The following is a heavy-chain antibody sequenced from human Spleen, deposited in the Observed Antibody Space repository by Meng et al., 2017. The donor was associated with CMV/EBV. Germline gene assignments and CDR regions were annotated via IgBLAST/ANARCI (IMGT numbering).Heavy chain of an antibody. J-gene: IGHJ4*02. D-gene: IGHD3-22*01. CDR1: FTFSSYS. V-gene: IGHV3-21*01. Sequence: FTFSSYSMNWVRQAPGKGLEWVSAISSSSRYIYYADSMKGRFTISRDNAKNSLHLQMNSLRAEDTAVYYCARDSSDRYSSGYYDGFDYWGQGTLVTVSS. CDR3: ARDSSDRYSSGYYDGFDY. CDR2: ISSSSRYI.